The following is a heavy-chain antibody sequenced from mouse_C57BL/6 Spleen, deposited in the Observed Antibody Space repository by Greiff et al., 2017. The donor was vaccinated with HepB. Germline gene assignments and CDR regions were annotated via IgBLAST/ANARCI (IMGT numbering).Heavy chain of an antibody. CDR3: AREGRTGTLYYAMDY. CDR2: IHPNSGST. CDR1: GYTFTSYW. D-gene: IGHD4-1*01. Sequence: VQLQQPGAELVKPGASVKLSCKASGYTFTSYWMHWVKQRPGQGLEWIGMIHPNSGSTNYNEKFKSKATLTVDKSSSTAYMQLSSLTSEDSVVYYCAREGRTGTLYYAMDYWGQGTSVTVSS. J-gene: IGHJ4*01. V-gene: IGHV1-64*01.